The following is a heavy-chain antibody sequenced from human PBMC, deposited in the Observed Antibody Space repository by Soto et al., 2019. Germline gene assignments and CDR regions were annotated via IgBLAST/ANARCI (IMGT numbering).Heavy chain of an antibody. J-gene: IGHJ6*02. CDR2: INPSGGST. Sequence: QVQLVQSGAEVKKPGASVKVSCKASGYTFTSYYMHWVRQAPGQGLEWMGIINPSGGSTSYAQKFQGRVTMNRDTSTSTVYMELSSLRSEDPAVYYCARDPEWCMLTRNYYYYCMDVLGQGTTVTVSS. D-gene: IGHD2-8*01. CDR1: GYTFTSYY. CDR3: ARDPEWCMLTRNYYYYCMDV. V-gene: IGHV1-46*01.